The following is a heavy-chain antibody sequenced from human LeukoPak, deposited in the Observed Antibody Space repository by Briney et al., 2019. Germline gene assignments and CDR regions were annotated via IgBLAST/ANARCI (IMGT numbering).Heavy chain of an antibody. CDR3: ARIARDDDSSPYYRLYYFDS. Sequence: PETLSLTCTVSGGAVSTGRYNWSWIRHPPGKELEWIGYIYCSGSANFRPSRKSRISIAADPSKNQFSLKLRSVTAAATAVYYCARIARDDDSSPYYRLYYFDSWGQGTLVTVSS. V-gene: IGHV4-61*01. CDR2: IYCSGSA. D-gene: IGHD3-22*01. J-gene: IGHJ4*02. CDR1: GGAVSTGRYN.